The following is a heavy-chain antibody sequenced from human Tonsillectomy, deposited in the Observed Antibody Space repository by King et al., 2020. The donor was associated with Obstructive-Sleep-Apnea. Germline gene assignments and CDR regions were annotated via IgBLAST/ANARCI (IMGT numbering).Heavy chain of an antibody. Sequence: VQLVESGGGLVQPGRSLRLSCAASGFTFDDYAMHWVRQAPGKGLEWVSGISWNSRSIGYADSVKGRFTISRDNAKKSLYLQLNSLRVEDAAVYYCAKDMGITFGGVPDYWGQGTLAT. CDR1: GFTFDDYA. J-gene: IGHJ4*02. CDR3: AKDMGITFGGVPDY. D-gene: IGHD3-16*01. V-gene: IGHV3-9*01. CDR2: ISWNSRSI.